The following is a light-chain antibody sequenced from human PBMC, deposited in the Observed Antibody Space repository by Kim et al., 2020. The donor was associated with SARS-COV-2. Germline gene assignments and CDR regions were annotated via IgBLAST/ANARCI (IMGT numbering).Light chain of an antibody. J-gene: IGKJ2*01. CDR1: QSVSSSY. CDR3: QHYGSSLYT. CDR2: DAP. Sequence: EIVLTQSPGTLSLSPGERATLSCRASQSVSSSYLAWYQQKPGQAPRLLIHDAPSRATGIPDRFSGSGSGTDFTLTISRLEPEDFAVYYCQHYGSSLYTFGQGTKLEIK. V-gene: IGKV3-20*01.